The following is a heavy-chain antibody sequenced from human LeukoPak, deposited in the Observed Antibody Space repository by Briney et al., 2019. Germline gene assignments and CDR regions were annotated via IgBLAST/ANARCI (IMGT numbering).Heavy chain of an antibody. CDR3: ARDQAPKLWFGGNAFDI. J-gene: IGHJ3*02. D-gene: IGHD3-10*01. CDR2: ISAYNGNT. Sequence: ASVKVSCKASGYTFTSYGISWVRQAPGQGLEWMGWISAYNGNTNYAQKLQGRVTMTTDTSTSTAYMELSRLRSDDTAVYYCARDQAPKLWFGGNAFDIWGQGTMVTVSS. CDR1: GYTFTSYG. V-gene: IGHV1-18*01.